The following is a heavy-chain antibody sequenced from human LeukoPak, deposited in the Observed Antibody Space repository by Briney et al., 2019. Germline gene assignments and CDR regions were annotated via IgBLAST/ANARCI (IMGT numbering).Heavy chain of an antibody. Sequence: GGSLRLSCAASGFTFSSYEMNWVRQAPGKGLEWVSYISSGDSAIYYADSVKGRFTISRDNAENTLYLQMNSLRAEDTAVYYCARGYSGYFYYWGQGTLVTVSP. J-gene: IGHJ4*02. D-gene: IGHD5-12*01. CDR3: ARGYSGYFYY. CDR1: GFTFSSYE. CDR2: ISSGDSAI. V-gene: IGHV3-48*03.